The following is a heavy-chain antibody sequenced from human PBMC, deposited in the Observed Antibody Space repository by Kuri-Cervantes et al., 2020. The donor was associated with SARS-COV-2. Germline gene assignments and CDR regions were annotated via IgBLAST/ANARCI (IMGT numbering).Heavy chain of an antibody. CDR2: IYPRDSDT. D-gene: IGHD3-22*01. J-gene: IGHJ4*02. Sequence: GESLKISCKGSGYSFTSYWIGWVRQMPGKGLEWMGVIYPRDSDTRYSPSFQGQVTISADKSISTAYLQWSSLKASDTAIYYCARKESYYGSSPLGYFDSWAQGTLVTVSS. V-gene: IGHV5-51*01. CDR3: ARKESYYGSSPLGYFDS. CDR1: GYSFTSYW.